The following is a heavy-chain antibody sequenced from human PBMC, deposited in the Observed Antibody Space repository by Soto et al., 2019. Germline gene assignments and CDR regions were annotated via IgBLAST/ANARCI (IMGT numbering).Heavy chain of an antibody. CDR3: ARQYSSSFDY. D-gene: IGHD6-6*01. CDR1: GGSISSSSYY. CDR2: IYYSGST. J-gene: IGHJ4*02. Sequence: QLQLQESGPGLVKPSETLSLTCTVSGGSISSSSYYWGWIRQPPGKGLEWIGSIYYSGSTYYNPSLKSRAPISVDTSKNQFSLKLSSVTAADTAVYYCARQYSSSFDYWGQGTLVTVSS. V-gene: IGHV4-39*01.